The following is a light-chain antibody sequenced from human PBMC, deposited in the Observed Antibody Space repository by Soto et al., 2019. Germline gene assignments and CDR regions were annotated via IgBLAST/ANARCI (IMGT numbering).Light chain of an antibody. CDR2: SSS. J-gene: IGKJ5*01. Sequence: DIEMTQSPSSLSASVGDRVTIYCRTSQTINNNLNWYQQRPGKAPKLLIYSSSSLLSGVPPRFSGSGSGTDFTLTISSLQPEDFATYFCQQTYTTPITFGQGTRLDIK. V-gene: IGKV1-39*01. CDR1: QTINNN. CDR3: QQTYTTPIT.